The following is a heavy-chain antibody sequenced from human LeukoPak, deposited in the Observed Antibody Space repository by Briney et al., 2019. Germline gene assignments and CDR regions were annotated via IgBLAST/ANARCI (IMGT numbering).Heavy chain of an antibody. CDR2: INTKSGMT. J-gene: IGHJ4*02. Sequence: GASVNVSCKASGYTFTRYDINWVRQATGQGLEWMGWINTKSGMTGHAQKFQGRISITKDTSITTVYMELSSLSSEDTAVYFCARVDGSVDYWGQGTLVTVSS. V-gene: IGHV1-8*03. D-gene: IGHD3-22*01. CDR3: ARVDGSVDY. CDR1: GYTFTRYD.